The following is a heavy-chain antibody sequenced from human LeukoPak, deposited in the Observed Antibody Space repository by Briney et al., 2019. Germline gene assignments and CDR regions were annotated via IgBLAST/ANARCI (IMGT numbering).Heavy chain of an antibody. CDR1: GFTFSDYY. CDR2: IGGSGGTT. CDR3: AKEASSIAPDYYFDY. D-gene: IGHD6-6*01. Sequence: GGSLRLSCAASGFTFSDYYMSWIRQAPGKGLEWLSGIGGSGGTTGYADSVEGRFTISRDNSKNTLFLHMNNLRVEDTAVYYCAKEASSIAPDYYFDYWGQGALVTVSS. V-gene: IGHV3-23*01. J-gene: IGHJ4*02.